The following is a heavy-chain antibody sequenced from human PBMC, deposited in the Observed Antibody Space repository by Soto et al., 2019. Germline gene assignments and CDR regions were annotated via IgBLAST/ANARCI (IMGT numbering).Heavy chain of an antibody. CDR3: ARVSRGVVGRGAFDL. V-gene: IGHV3-30-3*01. D-gene: IGHD3-10*01. Sequence: QVKLVESGGGVVQPGRSLRLSCAASGFTFSTYALHWVRQAPGEGLEWVALISYDGSNKNYTDSVKGRFTVSRDTSKRTLYFQMNSLRAEDTAVYYCARVSRGVVGRGAFDLWGQGTTVPVSS. J-gene: IGHJ3*01. CDR1: GFTFSTYA. CDR2: ISYDGSNK.